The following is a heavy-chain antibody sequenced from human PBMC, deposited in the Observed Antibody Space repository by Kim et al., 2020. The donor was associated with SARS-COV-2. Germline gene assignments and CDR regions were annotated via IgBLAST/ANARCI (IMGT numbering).Heavy chain of an antibody. J-gene: IGHJ4*02. CDR2: ISSSGSTI. CDR1: GFTFSSYE. Sequence: GGSLRLSCAASGFTFSSYEMNWVRQAPGKGLEWVSYISSSGSTIYYADSVKGRFTISRDNAKNSLYLQMNSLRAEDTAVYYCARSLPTGDFDYWGQGTLVTVSS. D-gene: IGHD4-17*01. V-gene: IGHV3-48*03. CDR3: ARSLPTGDFDY.